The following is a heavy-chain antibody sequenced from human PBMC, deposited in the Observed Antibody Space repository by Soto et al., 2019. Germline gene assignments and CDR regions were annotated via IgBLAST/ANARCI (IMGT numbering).Heavy chain of an antibody. D-gene: IGHD3-22*01. Sequence: EVQLLESGGGLVQPGGSLRLSCAASGFTFSSYAMSWVRQAPGKGLEWVSVIGGSGGSTYYADSVKGRFTVSRDNSKNTLYLQMNSLRVEDTAVYYCAKAIENYSTGYYKPFYYFGVDVWGQGTTVTVSS. CDR1: GFTFSSYA. CDR3: AKAIENYSTGYYKPFYYFGVDV. CDR2: IGGSGGST. V-gene: IGHV3-23*01. J-gene: IGHJ6*02.